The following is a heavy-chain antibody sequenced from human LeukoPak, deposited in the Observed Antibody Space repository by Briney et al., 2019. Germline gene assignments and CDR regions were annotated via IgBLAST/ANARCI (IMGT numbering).Heavy chain of an antibody. CDR3: ARDSNDILTAEVRQGDY. CDR1: GFSFSTYW. D-gene: IGHD3-9*01. Sequence: GGSLKLSCVASGFSFSTYWMSWVRQAPGKGLEWVANIKQDGSEKYYVDSVKGRFTISRDNAKNSLYLQMNSLRAEDTAVYYCARDSNDILTAEVRQGDYWGQGTLVTVSS. J-gene: IGHJ4*02. CDR2: IKQDGSEK. V-gene: IGHV3-7*01.